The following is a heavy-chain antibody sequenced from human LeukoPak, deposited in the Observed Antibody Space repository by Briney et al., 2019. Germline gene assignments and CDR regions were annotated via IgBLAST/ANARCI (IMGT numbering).Heavy chain of an antibody. J-gene: IGHJ6*02. V-gene: IGHV1-69*04. CDR2: IIPILGIA. Sequence: SVKVSCKASGGTFSSYAISWVRQAPGQGLEWMGRIIPILGIANYAQKFQGRVTITADKSTSTAYMELSSLRSEDTAVYYCARIIAAAGKSYYYYGMDVWGQGTTVTVSS. CDR3: ARIIAAAGKSYYYYGMDV. CDR1: GGTFSSYA. D-gene: IGHD6-13*01.